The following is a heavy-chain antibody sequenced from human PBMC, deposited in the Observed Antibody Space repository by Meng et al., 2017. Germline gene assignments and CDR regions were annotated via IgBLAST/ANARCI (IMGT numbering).Heavy chain of an antibody. J-gene: IGHJ4*02. CDR2: INPNSGGT. V-gene: IGHV1-2*06. D-gene: IGHD4-23*01. Sequence: ASVKVSCKASGYTFTGYYMHWVRQAPGQGLEWMGRINPNSGGTNYAQKFQGRVTMTRDTSISTAYMELSRLRSDDTAVYYCALTTVVTPIFDYWGQGTLVTVSS. CDR3: ALTTVVTPIFDY. CDR1: GYTFTGYY.